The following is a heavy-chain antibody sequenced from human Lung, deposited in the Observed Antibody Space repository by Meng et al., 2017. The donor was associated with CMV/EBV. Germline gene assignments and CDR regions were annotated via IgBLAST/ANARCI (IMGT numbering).Heavy chain of an antibody. V-gene: IGHV1-46*01. J-gene: IGHJ4*02. CDR2: INPSGGST. D-gene: IGHD5-18*01. CDR1: GYTFTDYY. CDR3: ARDRERGYSYGIIDY. Sequence: ASXXVSXKASGYTFTDYYMHWVRQAPGQGLEWMGIINPSGGSTSYAQKFQGRVTMTRDTSTSTVYMELSSLRSEDTAVYYCARDRERGYSYGIIDYWGQGTLVTVSS.